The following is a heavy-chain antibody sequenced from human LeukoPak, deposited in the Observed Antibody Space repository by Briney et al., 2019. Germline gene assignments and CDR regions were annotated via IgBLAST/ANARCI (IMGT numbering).Heavy chain of an antibody. V-gene: IGHV3-48*03. CDR2: ISSSGSTR. D-gene: IGHD4-17*01. CDR1: GFTFSSYE. CDR3: AKDIDYGDYVVS. J-gene: IGHJ4*02. Sequence: GGSLRLSCAASGFTFSSYEIHWVRQAPGKGLEGISYISSSGSTRYYADSVKGRFTISRDNAKNSLYLQMNSLRAEDTAVYYCAKDIDYGDYVVSWGQGTLVTVSS.